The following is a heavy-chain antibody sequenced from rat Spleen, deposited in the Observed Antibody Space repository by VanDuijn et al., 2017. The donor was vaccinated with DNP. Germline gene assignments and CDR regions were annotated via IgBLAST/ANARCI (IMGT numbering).Heavy chain of an antibody. CDR3: AREEAYYGYNYLDY. CDR1: GYSITRNY. J-gene: IGHJ2*01. D-gene: IGHD1-9*01. V-gene: IGHV3-1*01. CDR2: ISYSGST. Sequence: EVQLQGSGPGLVKPSQSLSLTCSVTGYSITRNYWGWIRKFPGNKLEWIGHISYSGSTGYNPSLKSRISITRDTSKNQLFLQLNSVSTEDTATYYCAREEAYYGYNYLDYWGQGVMVTVSS.